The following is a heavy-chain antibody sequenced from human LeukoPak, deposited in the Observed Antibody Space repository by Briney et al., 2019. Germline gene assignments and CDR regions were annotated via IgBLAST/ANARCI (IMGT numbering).Heavy chain of an antibody. Sequence: GGSLRLSCAASGFTFSSYAMHWVRQAPGKGLEWVAVISYDGSNKYYADSVKGRFTISRDNSKNTLYLQMNSLRAEDTAVYYCASLFRTAVTTQFDPWGQGTLVTVSS. CDR1: GFTFSSYA. D-gene: IGHD4-17*01. CDR3: ASLFRTAVTTQFDP. CDR2: ISYDGSNK. V-gene: IGHV3-30*04. J-gene: IGHJ5*02.